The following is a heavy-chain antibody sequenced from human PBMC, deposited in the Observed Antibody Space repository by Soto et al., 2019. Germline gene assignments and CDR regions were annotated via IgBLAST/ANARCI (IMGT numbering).Heavy chain of an antibody. D-gene: IGHD6-13*01. V-gene: IGHV3-74*01. J-gene: IGHJ4*02. Sequence: LRLSCEASGFVFANFWMHWVRHVPGKGLVWVARIDTSGHSTNYAESVKGRFTISRDNAKNTVSLQMNSLRVEDTGVYYCAKDSWYFDLWSQGSQVTVSS. CDR1: GFVFANFW. CDR3: AKDSWYFDL. CDR2: IDTSGHST.